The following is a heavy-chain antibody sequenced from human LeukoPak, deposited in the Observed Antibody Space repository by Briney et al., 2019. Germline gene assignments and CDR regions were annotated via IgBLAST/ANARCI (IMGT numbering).Heavy chain of an antibody. V-gene: IGHV4-31*03. J-gene: IGHJ5*02. D-gene: IGHD3-16*02. CDR3: AAQYRNWFDP. Sequence: TSETLSLTCTVSGGSISSGGYYWSWIRQHPGKGLEWIGYIYYSGSTYYNPSLKSRVTISVDTSKNQFSLKLSSVTAADTAVYYCAAQYRNWFDPWGQGTLVTVSS. CDR1: GGSISSGGYY. CDR2: IYYSGST.